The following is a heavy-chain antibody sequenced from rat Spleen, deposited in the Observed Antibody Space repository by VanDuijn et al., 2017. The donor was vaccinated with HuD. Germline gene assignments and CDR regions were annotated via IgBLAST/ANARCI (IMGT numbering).Heavy chain of an antibody. CDR2: ITNTGGSI. CDR1: GFTFRNYG. V-gene: IGHV5S13*01. Sequence: EVQLVESGGGLVQPGRSLKLSCAASGFTFRNYGMAWVRQTPTEGLEWVASITNTGGSIYYPDSVKGRFTISRDNAKSTLYLQMDSLRSEDTASYYCARHGDYNNYGWFAYWGQGTLVTVSS. J-gene: IGHJ3*01. CDR3: ARHGDYNNYGWFAY. D-gene: IGHD1-10*01.